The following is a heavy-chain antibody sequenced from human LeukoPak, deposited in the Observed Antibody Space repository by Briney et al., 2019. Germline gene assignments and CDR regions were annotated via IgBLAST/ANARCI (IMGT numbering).Heavy chain of an antibody. CDR3: ARDHLKKWPTTPSDY. J-gene: IGHJ4*02. Sequence: GGSLRLSCAASGFTFSSYWMSWVRQAPGKGLEWVANIKQDGSEKYYVDSVKGRFTISRDNAKNSLYLQMNSLRAEDTAVYYCARDHLKKWPTTPSDYWGQGTLVTVSS. CDR2: IKQDGSEK. CDR1: GFTFSSYW. D-gene: IGHD4-11*01. V-gene: IGHV3-7*01.